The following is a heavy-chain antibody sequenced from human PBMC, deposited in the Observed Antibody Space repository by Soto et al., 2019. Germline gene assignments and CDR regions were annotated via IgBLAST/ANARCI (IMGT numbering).Heavy chain of an antibody. V-gene: IGHV4-39*01. CDR3: ARHIVVVTALMAYFDY. D-gene: IGHD2-21*02. CDR2: IYYSGST. Sequence: SETLSLTCAVSGGSISSSSYYWGWIRQPPGKGLEWIGSIYYSGSTYYNPSLKSRVTISVDTSKNQFSLKLGSVTAADTAVYYCARHIVVVTALMAYFDYWGQGTLVTVSS. J-gene: IGHJ4*02. CDR1: GGSISSSSYY.